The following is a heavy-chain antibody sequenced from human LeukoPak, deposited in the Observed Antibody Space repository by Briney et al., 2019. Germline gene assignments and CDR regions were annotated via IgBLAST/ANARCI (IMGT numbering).Heavy chain of an antibody. D-gene: IGHD6-13*01. CDR3: ARVRRYTSRPDAFDI. J-gene: IGHJ3*02. Sequence: SETLSLTCTVSGGSISGYYWTWIRQLPGKGLEWIGYIYNSGITNYNPSLKSRVTISVDTSKNQFSLKLSSVNTADTAVYYCARVRRYTSRPDAFDIWGQGTMVTVSS. CDR1: GGSISGYY. CDR2: IYNSGIT. V-gene: IGHV4-59*01.